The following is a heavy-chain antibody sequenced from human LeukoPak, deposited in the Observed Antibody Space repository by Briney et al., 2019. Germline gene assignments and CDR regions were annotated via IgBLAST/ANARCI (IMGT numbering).Heavy chain of an antibody. Sequence: GGSLRLSCAASGFTVSSNTVIWVRQAPGKGLEWVSVLQRDGTTYYKDSVEGRFAISRDNSKNTIYLQMNSLRAEDTAVYYCAKVDEAVAGTPFDYWGQGTLVTVSS. CDR2: LQRDGTT. D-gene: IGHD6-19*01. CDR3: AKVDEAVAGTPFDY. V-gene: IGHV3-53*01. J-gene: IGHJ4*02. CDR1: GFTVSSNT.